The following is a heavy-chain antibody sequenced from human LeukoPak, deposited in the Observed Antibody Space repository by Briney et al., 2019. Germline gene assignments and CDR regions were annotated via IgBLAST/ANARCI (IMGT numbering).Heavy chain of an antibody. V-gene: IGHV3-23*01. J-gene: IGHJ4*02. CDR3: AKESSSWYYSVDY. CDR1: GFTFSSYS. CDR2: ISCSGGST. Sequence: GVSLRLSCAASGFTFSSYSMSWVRQAPWKGLAWVSAISCSGGSTYYSDSVKRRFTTSIDNSKTTLYLQMNSLRAEDTAVYYGAKESSSWYYSVDYWGQGTLVTVSS. D-gene: IGHD6-13*01.